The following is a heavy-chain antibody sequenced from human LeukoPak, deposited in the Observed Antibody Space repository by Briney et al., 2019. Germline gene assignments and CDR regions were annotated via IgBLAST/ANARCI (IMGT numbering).Heavy chain of an antibody. V-gene: IGHV3-23*01. CDR2: ISGSGGST. J-gene: IGHJ4*02. Sequence: PGGSLRLSCAASGLTFSSYAMSWVRQAPGKGLEWVSAISGSGGSTYYADSVKGRFTISRDNSKNTLYLQMNSLRAEDTAVYYCAMRYCSSTSCYTDYWGQGTLVTVSS. D-gene: IGHD2-2*02. CDR3: AMRYCSSTSCYTDY. CDR1: GLTFSSYA.